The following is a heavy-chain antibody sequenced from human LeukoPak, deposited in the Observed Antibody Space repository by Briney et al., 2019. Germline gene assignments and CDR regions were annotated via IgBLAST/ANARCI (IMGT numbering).Heavy chain of an antibody. D-gene: IGHD1-26*01. CDR2: INSSGGST. J-gene: IGHJ4*02. CDR1: GYTFTSYY. CDR3: ARASTIVGATDY. Sequence: ASVKVSCKASGYTFTSYYMHWVRQAPGQGLEWMGIINSSGGSTSYAQKFQGRVTMTRDTSTSTVYMELSSLRSEDTAVYYCARASTIVGATDYWGQGTLVTVSS. V-gene: IGHV1-46*01.